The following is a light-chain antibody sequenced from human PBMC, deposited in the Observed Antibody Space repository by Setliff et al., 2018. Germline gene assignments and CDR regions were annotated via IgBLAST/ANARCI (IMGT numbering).Light chain of an antibody. CDR2: HNN. CDR1: GAGFT. V-gene: IGLV1-40*01. J-gene: IGLJ1*01. Sequence: QSALAQPPSVSGAPGQRVSISCTGIGAGFTVHWYQQLPTTAPKLLISHNNNRPSGVPDRFSGSRSGTSASLVITGLQAEDEADYYCQSYAGGLGGYVFGGGTKGTV. CDR3: QSYAGGLGGYV.